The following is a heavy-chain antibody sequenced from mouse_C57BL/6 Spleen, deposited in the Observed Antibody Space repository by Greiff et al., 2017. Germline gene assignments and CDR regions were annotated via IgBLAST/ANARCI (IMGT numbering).Heavy chain of an antibody. CDR3: AINLLLRYPYAMDY. V-gene: IGHV1-26*01. J-gene: IGHJ4*01. D-gene: IGHD1-1*01. CDR1: GYTFTDYY. CDR2: INPNNGGT. Sequence: EVQLQQSGPELVKPGASVKISCKASGYTFTDYYMNWVKQSHGKSLEWIGDINPNNGGTSYNQKFKGKATLTVDKSSSTAYMELRSLTSEDSAVYYCAINLLLRYPYAMDYWGQGTSVTVSS.